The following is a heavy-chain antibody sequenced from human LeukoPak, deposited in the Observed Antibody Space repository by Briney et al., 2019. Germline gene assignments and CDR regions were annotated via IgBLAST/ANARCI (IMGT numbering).Heavy chain of an antibody. CDR2: IIPIFGTA. CDR1: GGTFSSYA. J-gene: IGHJ4*02. Sequence: GASVKVSCKASGGTFSSYAVSWVRQAPGQGLEWMGGIIPIFGTANYAQKFQGRVTITADESTSTAYMELSSLRSEDTAVYYCARDLRARRGDYWGQGTLVTVSS. D-gene: IGHD4-17*01. CDR3: ARDLRARRGDY. V-gene: IGHV1-69*13.